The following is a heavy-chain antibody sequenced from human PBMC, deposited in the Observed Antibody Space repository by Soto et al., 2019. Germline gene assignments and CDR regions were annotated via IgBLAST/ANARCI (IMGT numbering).Heavy chain of an antibody. Sequence: QVQLQQWGAGLLKPSETLSLTCAVYGGSFSGYYWNWIRQPPGKGLEWIGEINHSGSTNYNPSLKHRVTISVDTSKNQFSLKLSSVTAADTAVYYCARGWGRIFDYWGQGTLVTVSS. J-gene: IGHJ4*02. CDR1: GGSFSGYY. D-gene: IGHD7-27*01. CDR3: ARGWGRIFDY. V-gene: IGHV4-34*01. CDR2: INHSGST.